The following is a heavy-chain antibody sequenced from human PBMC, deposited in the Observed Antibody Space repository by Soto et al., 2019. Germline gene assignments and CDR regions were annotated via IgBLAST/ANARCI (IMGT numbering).Heavy chain of an antibody. V-gene: IGHV3-30-3*01. D-gene: IGHD1-26*01. CDR3: ARSPDH. CDR1: GFNFSSSA. CDR2: ISYDGSNK. Sequence: GGSLRLSCAASGFNFSSSAMHWVRQAPGKGLEWVAVISYDGSNKYYADSVKGRFTISRDNSKNTLYLQMNSLRAEDLAVYYCARSPDHWGQGTLVTFSS. J-gene: IGHJ4*02.